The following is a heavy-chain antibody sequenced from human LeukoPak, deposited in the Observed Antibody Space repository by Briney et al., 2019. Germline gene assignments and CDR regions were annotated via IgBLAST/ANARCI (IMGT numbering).Heavy chain of an antibody. CDR2: IYPGDSGT. D-gene: IGHD2-2*01. J-gene: IGHJ5*02. CDR1: GYSFTSYW. V-gene: IGHV5-51*01. Sequence: GASLKISCKGSGYSFTSYWIGWVRQLPGKGLEWMGIIYPGDSGTRYSPSFQGQVTISADKSISTAYLQWSSLKASDTAMYYCARLEPEYQLLPNWFDPWGQGTLVTVSS. CDR3: ARLEPEYQLLPNWFDP.